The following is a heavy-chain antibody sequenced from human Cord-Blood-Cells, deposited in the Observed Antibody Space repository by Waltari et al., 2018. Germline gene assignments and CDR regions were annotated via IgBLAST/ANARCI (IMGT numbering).Heavy chain of an antibody. V-gene: IGHV4-59*01. CDR2: IYYSGST. Sequence: QVQLQESGPGLVKTSETLSLTCTVSGGSISSYYWSWIRQPPGKGLEWIGYIYYSGSTNYNPSLKSRVTISVDTSKNQFSLKLSSVTAADTAVYYCAREEYSYGYFDYWGQGTLVTVSS. J-gene: IGHJ4*02. CDR3: AREEYSYGYFDY. D-gene: IGHD5-18*01. CDR1: GGSISSYY.